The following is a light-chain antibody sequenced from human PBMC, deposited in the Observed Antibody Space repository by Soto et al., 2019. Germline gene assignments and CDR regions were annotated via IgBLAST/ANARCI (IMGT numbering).Light chain of an antibody. CDR2: GAS. J-gene: IGKJ2*01. Sequence: EIVMTQSPATLSVSPGERATLSCRASQSVSSNLAWYQQKPGQAPRLLIYGASTRDNGVPARFSGGGSGTEFTLTISSLQSEDSAVYYCQQHNNWPPYTFGQGTKLEIK. CDR1: QSVSSN. V-gene: IGKV3-15*01. CDR3: QQHNNWPPYT.